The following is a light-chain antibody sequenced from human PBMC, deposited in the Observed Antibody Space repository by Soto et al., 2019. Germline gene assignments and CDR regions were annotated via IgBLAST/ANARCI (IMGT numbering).Light chain of an antibody. V-gene: IGLV2-14*01. J-gene: IGLJ1*01. CDR3: GSYTGSITYV. Sequence: AFTPPTSVSGSLGQSITISCTGTTSDVGGYNYVSWYQQHPGKAPILMIYEVTNRPSGVSNRFSGSKSGNTASLTISGLQVEDEAEYYCGSYTGSITYVFGTGTKVTVL. CDR1: TSDVGGYNY. CDR2: EVT.